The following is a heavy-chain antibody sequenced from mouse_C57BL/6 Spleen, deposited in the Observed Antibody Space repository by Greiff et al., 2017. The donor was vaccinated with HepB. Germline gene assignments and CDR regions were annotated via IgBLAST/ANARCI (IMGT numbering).Heavy chain of an antibody. J-gene: IGHJ2*01. CDR2: ISGGGGNT. D-gene: IGHD2-12*01. Sequence: EVQLVESGGGLVKPGGSLKLSCAASGFTFSSYTMSWVRQTPEKRLEWVATISGGGGNTYYPDSVKGRFTISRDNAKNTLYLQMSSLRSEDTALYYCARAYYSLYFDYWGQGTTLTVSS. V-gene: IGHV5-9*01. CDR1: GFTFSSYT. CDR3: ARAYYSLYFDY.